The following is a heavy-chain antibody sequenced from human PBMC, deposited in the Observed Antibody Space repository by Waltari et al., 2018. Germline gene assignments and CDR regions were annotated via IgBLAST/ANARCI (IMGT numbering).Heavy chain of an antibody. J-gene: IGHJ5*02. CDR3: ATDFCSGGSCYSPRWFDP. CDR2: FDPEDGET. D-gene: IGHD2-15*01. Sequence: QVQLVQSGAEVKKPGASVKLSCKVSGYTLTELSMHWVRQAPGKGLEWMGGFDPEDGETIYAQKFQGRVTMTEDTSTDTAYMELSSLRSEDTAVYYCATDFCSGGSCYSPRWFDPWGQGTLVTVSS. CDR1: GYTLTELS. V-gene: IGHV1-24*01.